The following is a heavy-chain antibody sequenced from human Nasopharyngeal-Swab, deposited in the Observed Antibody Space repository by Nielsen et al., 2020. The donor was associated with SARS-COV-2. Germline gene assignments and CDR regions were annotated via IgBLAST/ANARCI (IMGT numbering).Heavy chain of an antibody. D-gene: IGHD6-19*01. J-gene: IGHJ5*02. CDR3: ARAGIAVAGTPETNWFDP. V-gene: IGHV4-61*01. CDR1: GGSVSSGSYY. Sequence: ESLKISCTVSGGSVSSGSYYWSWIRQPPGKGLEWIGYIYYSGSTNYNPSLKSRVTISVDTSKNQFSLKLSSVTAADTAVYYCARAGIAVAGTPETNWFDPWGQGTLVTVSS. CDR2: IYYSGST.